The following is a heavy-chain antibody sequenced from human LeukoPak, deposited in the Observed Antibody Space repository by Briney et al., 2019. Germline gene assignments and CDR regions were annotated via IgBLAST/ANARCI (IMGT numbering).Heavy chain of an antibody. Sequence: SVKVSCKASGFTFTSSAMQWVRQARGQRLEWIGWIVVGSGNTNYAQKFQERVTITRDMSTSTDYMELSSLRSEDTAVYYCAADHCSGGSCYSYYGMDVWGQGTTVTVSS. D-gene: IGHD2-15*01. V-gene: IGHV1-58*02. CDR2: IVVGSGNT. CDR1: GFTFTSSA. CDR3: AADHCSGGSCYSYYGMDV. J-gene: IGHJ6*02.